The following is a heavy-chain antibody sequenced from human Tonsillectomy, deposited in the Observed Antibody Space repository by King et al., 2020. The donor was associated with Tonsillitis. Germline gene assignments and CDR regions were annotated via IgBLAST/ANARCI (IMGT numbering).Heavy chain of an antibody. V-gene: IGHV5-51*03. Sequence: VQLVESGAEMKKPGESLKISCQGFGYSFTRFWIAWVRQMPGKGLEWMGLIYPGDSDTRYSPSFQGQVTISADKSNSVAYLQWSSLEASDTAMYFCARLVRSGEPGRGYYRMDVWGKGTTVTVSS. CDR2: IYPGDSDT. D-gene: IGHD7-27*01. CDR3: ARLVRSGEPGRGYYRMDV. J-gene: IGHJ6*04. CDR1: GYSFTRFW.